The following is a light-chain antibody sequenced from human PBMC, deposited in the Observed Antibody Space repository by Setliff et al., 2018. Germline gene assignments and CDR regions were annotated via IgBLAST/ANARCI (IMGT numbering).Light chain of an antibody. CDR3: SSYTSYTVV. V-gene: IGLV2-14*03. Sequence: QSALAQPASVSGSPGQSITISCTGTSSDVGGYNYVSWYQQHPGKAPKLMIYDVSNRPSGVSSRFSGSKSGNTASLTISGLQAEDEADYYCSSYTSYTVVFGGGTKVTVL. J-gene: IGLJ2*01. CDR2: DVS. CDR1: SSDVGGYNY.